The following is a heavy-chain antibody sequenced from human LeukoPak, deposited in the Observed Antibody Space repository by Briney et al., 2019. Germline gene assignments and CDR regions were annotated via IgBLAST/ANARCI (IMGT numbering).Heavy chain of an antibody. CDR1: GGSISSGGYY. J-gene: IGHJ4*02. Sequence: PLETLALTCTVSGGSISSGGYYWSWIRQHPGDGLEWIGYIYYSGSTYYNPSLKSRVTISIGTSKNHFSLKLSSVTAADTAVYYCARAGGFFSPFGYWGQGTLVTVSS. CDR2: IYYSGST. CDR3: ARAGGFFSPFGY. V-gene: IGHV4-31*02. D-gene: IGHD3-16*01.